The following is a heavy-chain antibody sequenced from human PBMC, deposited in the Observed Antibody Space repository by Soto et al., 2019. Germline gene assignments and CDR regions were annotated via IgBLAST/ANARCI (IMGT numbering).Heavy chain of an antibody. J-gene: IGHJ4*02. CDR2: IKQDGSEK. CDR1: GFTFSSYW. D-gene: IGHD6-19*01. Sequence: GGSLRLSCAASGFTFSSYWMSWVRQAPGKGLEWVANIKQDGSEKYYVDSVKGRFTISRDNATNSLYLQMNSLRAEDTAVYYCAREAEGLAVAIFFFDYWGQGTLVTVSS. CDR3: AREAEGLAVAIFFFDY. V-gene: IGHV3-7*01.